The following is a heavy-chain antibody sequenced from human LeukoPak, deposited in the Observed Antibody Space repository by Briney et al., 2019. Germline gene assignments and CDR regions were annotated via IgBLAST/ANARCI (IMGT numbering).Heavy chain of an antibody. CDR1: GFTFSSYS. Sequence: GGSLRLSCAASGFTFSSYSMNWVRQAPGKGLEWVSSISSSSSYIYYADSVKGRLTISRDNAENTLYLQMNSLRAEDTAVYYCTRGSFGGRLLDVWGQGTTVTVSS. D-gene: IGHD3-16*01. CDR3: TRGSFGGRLLDV. J-gene: IGHJ6*02. V-gene: IGHV3-21*01. CDR2: ISSSSSYI.